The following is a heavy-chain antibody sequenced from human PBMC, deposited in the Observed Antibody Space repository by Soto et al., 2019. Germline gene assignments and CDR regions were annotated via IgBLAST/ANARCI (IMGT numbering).Heavy chain of an antibody. CDR3: ARGRGYCTNGVCLDFDY. V-gene: IGHV4-31*03. CDR1: GGSISSGGYY. Sequence: SETLSLTCTVSGGSISSGGYYWSWLRQHKGKGLGWIGYIYYSGSTYYNPSLKSRVTISVDTSKNQFSLKLSSVTAADTAVYYCARGRGYCTNGVCLDFDYWGQGTLVTVSS. D-gene: IGHD2-8*01. CDR2: IYYSGST. J-gene: IGHJ4*02.